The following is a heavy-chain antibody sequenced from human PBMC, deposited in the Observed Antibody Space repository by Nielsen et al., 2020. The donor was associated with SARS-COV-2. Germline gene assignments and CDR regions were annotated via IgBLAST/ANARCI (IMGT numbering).Heavy chain of an antibody. V-gene: IGHV1-69*13. CDR1: GGTFSSYA. D-gene: IGHD2-2*02. Sequence: SAKVSCKASGGTFSSYAISWVRQAPGQGLEWMGGIIPIFGTANYAQKFQGRVTITADESTSTAYMELSSLRSEDTAVYYCATGCSSTSCYIGRYYYYYMDVWGKGTTVTVSS. CDR3: ATGCSSTSCYIGRYYYYYMDV. CDR2: IIPIFGTA. J-gene: IGHJ6*03.